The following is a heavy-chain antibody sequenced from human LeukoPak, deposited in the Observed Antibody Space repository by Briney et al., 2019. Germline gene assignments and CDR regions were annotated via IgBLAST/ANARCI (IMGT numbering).Heavy chain of an antibody. CDR1: GYTFTVYH. D-gene: IGHD5-12*01. CDR3: ARDDIVATIPFDY. J-gene: IGHJ4*02. Sequence: ASVTVSFTASGYTFTVYHMHWVRQAPRQGLEWMGWINPNSGGTNYAQKFQGRVIMTRDKSISTAYMELSRLRSDDTAVYYCARDDIVATIPFDYWGQGTLVTVSS. CDR2: INPNSGGT. V-gene: IGHV1-2*02.